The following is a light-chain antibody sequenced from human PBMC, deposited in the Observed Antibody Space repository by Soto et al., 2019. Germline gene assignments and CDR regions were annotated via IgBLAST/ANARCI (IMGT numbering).Light chain of an antibody. CDR2: EGS. J-gene: IGLJ1*01. CDR3: CSYAGSHYV. Sequence: QSVLAQPASVSGSPGQSITISCTGTSSDVGSYNFVSWYQQHPGQAPKLMIYEGSKRPSGVSNRFSGSKSGNTASLTISGLQAEDEADYYCCSYAGSHYVFGTGTKVTVL. CDR1: SSDVGSYNF. V-gene: IGLV2-23*01.